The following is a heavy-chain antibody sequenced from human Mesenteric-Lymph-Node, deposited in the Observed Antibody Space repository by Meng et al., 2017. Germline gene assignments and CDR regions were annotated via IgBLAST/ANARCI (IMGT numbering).Heavy chain of an antibody. V-gene: IGHV1-2*06. D-gene: IGHD6-19*01. Sequence: QVQVVQSGAEVKKPGASVKVSCKASGNTFTGYYMHWVRQAPGQGLEWMGLINPNSGGTNYAQKFQGRVTMTRDTSISTAYMELNRLISDDTAVYYCARDYSSGPQRPDWYFNLWGRGTLVTVSS. CDR3: ARDYSSGPQRPDWYFNL. CDR1: GNTFTGYY. CDR2: INPNSGGT. J-gene: IGHJ2*01.